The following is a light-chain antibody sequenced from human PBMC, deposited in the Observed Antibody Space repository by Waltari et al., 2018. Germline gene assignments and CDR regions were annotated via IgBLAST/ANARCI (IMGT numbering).Light chain of an antibody. J-gene: IGKJ1*01. CDR1: QTISNW. CDR3: HQYNAYPWT. Sequence: DVQMTQSPSTLSASLGVRVTITCRASQTISNWLAWYQQKPGKAPTLLIYKASSLQGGVPSRFSGSGSGAEFTLTISSLQPDDFATYYCHQYNAYPWTFGQGTKVEIK. V-gene: IGKV1-5*03. CDR2: KAS.